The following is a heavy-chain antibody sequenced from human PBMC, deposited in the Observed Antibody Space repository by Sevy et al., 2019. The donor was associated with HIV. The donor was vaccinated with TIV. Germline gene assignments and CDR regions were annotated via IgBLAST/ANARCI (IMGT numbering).Heavy chain of an antibody. D-gene: IGHD1-26*01. CDR2: ISSSSSYI. J-gene: IGHJ6*03. Sequence: GGSLRLSCAASGFTFSSCSMNWVRQAPGKGLEWVSSISSSSSYIYYADSVKGRFTISRDNAKNSLYLQMNSLRAEDTAVYYCARVGATVGYYYYYMDVWGKGTTVTVSS. CDR3: ARVGATVGYYYYYMDV. V-gene: IGHV3-21*01. CDR1: GFTFSSCS.